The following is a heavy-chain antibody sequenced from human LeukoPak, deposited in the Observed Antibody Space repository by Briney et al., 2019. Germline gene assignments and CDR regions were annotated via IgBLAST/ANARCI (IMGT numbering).Heavy chain of an antibody. V-gene: IGHV3-74*01. D-gene: IGHD2-21*01. CDR2: INSDGIIT. Sequence: PGRSLRLSCAASGFTFSSYAMHWVRQAPGKGLVWVSRINSDGIITNYADSVQGRFTISRDNAKNTLYLQMNGLRAEDTAAYYCAREGGGAFLDAFDIWGQGTKVTVSS. CDR1: GFTFSSYA. CDR3: AREGGGAFLDAFDI. J-gene: IGHJ3*02.